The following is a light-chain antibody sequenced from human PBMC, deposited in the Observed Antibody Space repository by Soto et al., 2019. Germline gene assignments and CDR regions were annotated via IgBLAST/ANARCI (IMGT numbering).Light chain of an antibody. CDR3: QQRSNWPRLT. V-gene: IGKV3D-20*02. CDR1: QSVSNNY. Sequence: EIVLTQSPGTLSLSPGERATLSCRASQSVSNNYLAWYQQKPGQAPRLLIYDASSRATGIPDRFSGGGSGTDFTLTISSLQPEDFAVYFCQQRSNWPRLTFGGGTKVDNK. J-gene: IGKJ4*01. CDR2: DAS.